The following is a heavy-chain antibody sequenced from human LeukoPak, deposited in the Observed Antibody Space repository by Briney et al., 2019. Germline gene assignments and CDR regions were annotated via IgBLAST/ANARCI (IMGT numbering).Heavy chain of an antibody. CDR1: GGSISSYS. Sequence: SETLSLTCTVSGGSISSYSWSWIRQPAGKGLEWIGRIYTSGSTNYNPSLKSRVTVSLDTSKNHFSLRLSSVTAVDTAVYYCARWNPNWFDPWGQGTLVTVSS. V-gene: IGHV4-4*07. J-gene: IGHJ5*02. CDR2: IYTSGST. CDR3: ARWNPNWFDP. D-gene: IGHD1-1*01.